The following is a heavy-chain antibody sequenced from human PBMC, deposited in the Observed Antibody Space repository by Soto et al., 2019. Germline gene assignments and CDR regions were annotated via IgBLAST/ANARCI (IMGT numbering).Heavy chain of an antibody. CDR2: ISYDGSNK. V-gene: IGHV3-30*03. J-gene: IGHJ4*02. Sequence: QVQLVESGGGVVQTGRSLRLSCAASGFTFSSYGMHWVRQAPGKGLEWVAVISYDGSNKYYADSVKGRFTISRDHSKNTLCLQMNMLRAEDTAVYYCAIMSSSWDYQLGYWGQGTLVTVSS. D-gene: IGHD6-13*01. CDR1: GFTFSSYG. CDR3: AIMSSSWDYQLGY.